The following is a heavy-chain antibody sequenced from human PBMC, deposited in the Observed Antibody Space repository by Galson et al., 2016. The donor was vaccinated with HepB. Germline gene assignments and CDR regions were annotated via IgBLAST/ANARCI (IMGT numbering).Heavy chain of an antibody. CDR2: ISSSSIYT. CDR3: AREPVRLDDLLTGPPKNPDY. D-gene: IGHD3-9*01. J-gene: IGHJ4*02. CDR1: GFPFSDYY. V-gene: IGHV3-11*06. Sequence: SLRLSCAASGFPFSDYYMTWIRQAPGKGLEWVSHISSSSIYTKYSDSLKGRFTISRDNAKNSLYLQMNSLRAEDTAVYYCAREPVRLDDLLTGPPKNPDYWGQGTLVTVSS.